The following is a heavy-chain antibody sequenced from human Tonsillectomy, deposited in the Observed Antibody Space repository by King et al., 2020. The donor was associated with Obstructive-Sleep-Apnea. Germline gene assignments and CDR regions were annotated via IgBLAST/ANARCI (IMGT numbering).Heavy chain of an antibody. CDR2: ISYDGSDK. CDR1: GFTFSNYG. CDR3: GGYNWFDP. V-gene: IGHV3-30*03. J-gene: IGHJ5*02. D-gene: IGHD6-13*01. Sequence: QLVQSGGGVVQPGRSLRFSCAASGFTFSNYGMHWVRQAPGEGLEWVAIISYDGSDKYYADSLKGRFTISRDNSKSTLYLQMNSLRPEGTAVYYCGGYNWFDPWGQGTLVTVSS.